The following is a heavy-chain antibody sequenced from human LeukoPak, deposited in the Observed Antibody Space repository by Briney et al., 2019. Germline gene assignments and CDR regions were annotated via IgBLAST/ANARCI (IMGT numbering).Heavy chain of an antibody. CDR3: TSDLSGYAKPIDN. V-gene: IGHV3-49*04. Sequence: TGGSLRLSCTASGFTFADYAMSWVRQAPGKGLEWVGFIRNKTYGGTTEYAASVKGIFIIARDDSKSMAHVQVNSLKAEDTAMYYCTSDLSGYAKPIDNWGQGTLVIVSS. CDR2: IRNKTYGGTT. CDR1: GFTFADYA. D-gene: IGHD5-12*01. J-gene: IGHJ4*02.